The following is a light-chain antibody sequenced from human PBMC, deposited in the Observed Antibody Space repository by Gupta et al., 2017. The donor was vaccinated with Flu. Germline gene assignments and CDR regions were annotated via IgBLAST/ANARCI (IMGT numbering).Light chain of an antibody. Sequence: VMTQSPATLSVSPGLRATLSCRSSQSISNNLAWYQQKPGQPPRLLIYGASARATGIPARLSGSGSGTEFTLTISSLQSGDFAVYYCQQYNNLPVTFGQGTKLEIK. V-gene: IGKV3-15*01. J-gene: IGKJ2*01. CDR1: QSISNN. CDR2: GAS. CDR3: QQYNNLPVT.